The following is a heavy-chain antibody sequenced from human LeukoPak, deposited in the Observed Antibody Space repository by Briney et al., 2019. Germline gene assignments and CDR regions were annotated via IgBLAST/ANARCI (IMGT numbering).Heavy chain of an antibody. Sequence: PLGSLRLSCAASGFTFSSYAMHWVRQAPGKGLEWVAVISYDGSNKYYADSVKGRFTISRDNSKNTLYLQMNSLRAEDTAVYYCVGVWGVGNYWGQGTLVTVSS. J-gene: IGHJ4*02. D-gene: IGHD3-16*01. CDR1: GFTFSSYA. CDR3: VGVWGVGNY. CDR2: ISYDGSNK. V-gene: IGHV3-30-3*01.